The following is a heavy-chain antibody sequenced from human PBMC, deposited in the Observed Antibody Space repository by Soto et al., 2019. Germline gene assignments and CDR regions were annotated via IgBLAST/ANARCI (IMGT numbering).Heavy chain of an antibody. CDR1: SGSISTSNW. J-gene: IGHJ6*03. D-gene: IGHD3-10*01. V-gene: IGHV4-4*02. CDR3: ARGNRDYYYYIDV. Sequence: QVQLQESGPGLVKPSGTLSLTCAVSSGSISTSNWWSWVRQPPGKGLEWIGEIYRSGSTNYNPSLKSRVTISVDRSKNQFSLKQSSVTAADTAVYYCARGNRDYYYYIDVWGKGTTVTVSS. CDR2: IYRSGST.